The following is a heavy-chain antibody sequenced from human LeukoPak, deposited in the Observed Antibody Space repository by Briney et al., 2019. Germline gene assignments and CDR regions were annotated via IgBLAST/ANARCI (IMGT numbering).Heavy chain of an antibody. CDR3: ARSMITFGGVIVKD. CDR1: GFTFSGFW. CDR2: INSDGSST. Sequence: PGGSLRLSCAASGFTFSGFWMHWVRQAPGKGLVWVSRINSDGSSTSYADSVKGRFTISRDNAKNTLYLQMNSLRAEDTAVYYCARSMITFGGVIVKDWGQGTLVTVSS. V-gene: IGHV3-74*01. D-gene: IGHD3-16*02. J-gene: IGHJ4*02.